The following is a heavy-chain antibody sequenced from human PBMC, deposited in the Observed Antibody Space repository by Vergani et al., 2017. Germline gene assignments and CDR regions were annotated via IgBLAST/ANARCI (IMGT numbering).Heavy chain of an antibody. D-gene: IGHD5-24*01. CDR1: GFTVSSNY. J-gene: IGHJ4*02. CDR3: ARVKDGYNYSDY. CDR2: SYSGGST. Sequence: EMQLVESGGGLIQPGGSLRLSCAASGFTVSSNYMSWVRQAPGKGLELVSVSYSGGSTYYADSLKGRFTISRDNSKNTLYLQMNSLRAEDTAVYYCARVKDGYNYSDYWGQGTLVTVSS. V-gene: IGHV3-53*01.